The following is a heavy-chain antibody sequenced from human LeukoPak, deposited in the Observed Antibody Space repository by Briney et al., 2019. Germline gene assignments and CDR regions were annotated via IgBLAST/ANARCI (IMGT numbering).Heavy chain of an antibody. Sequence: GGSLRLSCAASGFTFSSYAMNWVRQAPGKGLEWVSSISRGSDHIFYADSMKGRFTISRDNAKNSLYLQMNSLGAEDTAVYYCARPYDARGYFPDYWGQGTLVTVSS. CDR2: ISRGSDHI. CDR3: ARPYDARGYFPDY. CDR1: GFTFSSYA. V-gene: IGHV3-21*01. D-gene: IGHD3-22*01. J-gene: IGHJ4*02.